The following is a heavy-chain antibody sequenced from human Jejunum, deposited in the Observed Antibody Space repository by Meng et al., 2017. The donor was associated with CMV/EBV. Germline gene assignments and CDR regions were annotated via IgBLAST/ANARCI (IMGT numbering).Heavy chain of an antibody. V-gene: IGHV3-23*03. D-gene: IGHD3-22*01. Sequence: ASGFIFSHYAMGWVRHAPGKGLEWVSITYGGGVTTYSADFVKGRFTISRDNSMNTVFLQMNSLRTDDTAVYYCAKGDSSGTSYFDYWGQGTLVTVSS. J-gene: IGHJ4*02. CDR1: GFIFSHYA. CDR2: TYGGGVTT. CDR3: AKGDSSGTSYFDY.